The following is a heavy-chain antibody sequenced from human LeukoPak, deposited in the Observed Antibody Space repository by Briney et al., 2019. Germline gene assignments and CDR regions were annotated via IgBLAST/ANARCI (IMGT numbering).Heavy chain of an antibody. V-gene: IGHV3-33*08. CDR3: ATSGSYYRFEY. Sequence: PGGSLRLSCAASGFTFSDYEMNWVRQAPGKGLEWVAVIWYDGSNKYYADSVKGRFTISRDNSKNTLYLQMNSLRAEDTAVYYCATSGSYYRFEYWGQGTLVTVSS. CDR1: GFTFSDYE. D-gene: IGHD1-26*01. CDR2: IWYDGSNK. J-gene: IGHJ4*02.